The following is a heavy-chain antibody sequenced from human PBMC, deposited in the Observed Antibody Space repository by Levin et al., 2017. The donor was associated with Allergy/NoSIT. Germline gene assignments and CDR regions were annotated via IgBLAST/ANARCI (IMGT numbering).Heavy chain of an antibody. Sequence: PGGSLRLSCTASGFTFGDYAMSWVRQAPGKGLEWVGFMSSKVYGGTTACAASVKGRFSISSDDSNRVAYLQMNSLKTEDTAVYYCTRGGAYGASDWYFDLWGRGTLVTVSS. D-gene: IGHD4-17*01. CDR1: GFTFGDYA. V-gene: IGHV3-49*04. CDR2: MSSKVYGGTT. J-gene: IGHJ2*01. CDR3: TRGGAYGASDWYFDL.